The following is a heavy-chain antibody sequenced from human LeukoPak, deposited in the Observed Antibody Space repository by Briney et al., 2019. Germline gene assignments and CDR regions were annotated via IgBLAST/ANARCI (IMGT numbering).Heavy chain of an antibody. Sequence: PGRSLRLSCAASGLTLSSYGMHWLRQAPGKGLEWVAVIWYDGSNKYYADSVKGRFTISRDNSKNTLYLQMNSLSAEDTAVYYCAKEAYYYDSSGYSNWFDPWGQGTLVTVSS. CDR2: IWYDGSNK. D-gene: IGHD3-22*01. V-gene: IGHV3-33*06. J-gene: IGHJ5*02. CDR1: GLTLSSYG. CDR3: AKEAYYYDSSGYSNWFDP.